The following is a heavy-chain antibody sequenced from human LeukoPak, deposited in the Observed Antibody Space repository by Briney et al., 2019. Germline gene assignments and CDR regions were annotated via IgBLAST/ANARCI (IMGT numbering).Heavy chain of an antibody. CDR3: ARGYRIMGAFRDFDQ. D-gene: IGHD3-16*02. CDR1: EFSFRSYG. CDR2: ISYDGSNK. Sequence: PGGSLRLSCTASEFSFRSYGMHWVRQAPGKGLEWVAVISYDGSNKYYADSVKGRFTISRDNSKNTLYLQMNSLRAEDTAVYYCARGYRIMGAFRDFDQWGQGTLVTVSS. V-gene: IGHV3-30*03. J-gene: IGHJ4*02.